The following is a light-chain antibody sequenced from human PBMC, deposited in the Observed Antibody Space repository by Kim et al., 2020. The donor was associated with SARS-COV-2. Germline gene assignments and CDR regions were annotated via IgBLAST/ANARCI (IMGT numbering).Light chain of an antibody. J-gene: IGLJ2*01. V-gene: IGLV6-57*04. CDR3: QSYDSSNQV. CDR2: EDH. CDR1: SGSIASKY. Sequence: NFMLTQPHSVSESPGKTVTISCTRSSGSIASKYVQWYQQRPGSAPTTVIYEDHQRPSGVPDRFSGSIDSSSNSASLTISGLKTEDEADYYCQSYDSSNQVFGGGTQLTVL.